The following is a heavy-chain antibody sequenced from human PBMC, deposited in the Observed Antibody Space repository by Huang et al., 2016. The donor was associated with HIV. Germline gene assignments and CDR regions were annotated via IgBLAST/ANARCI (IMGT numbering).Heavy chain of an antibody. V-gene: IGHV3-74*01. CDR3: ARGTRLTGLWYFDL. CDR2: MNGEGSST. Sequence: EVQLVESGGGLVQPGGSLRLSCSASGFTFSSYWMHWVRQAPGKGLVGVARMNGEGSSTNDADSVKGRFTISRDNAKNTLYVQGNSLRAEDTAVYYCARGTRLTGLWYFDLWGRGTLVIVSS. J-gene: IGHJ2*01. CDR1: GFTFSSYW. D-gene: IGHD7-27*01.